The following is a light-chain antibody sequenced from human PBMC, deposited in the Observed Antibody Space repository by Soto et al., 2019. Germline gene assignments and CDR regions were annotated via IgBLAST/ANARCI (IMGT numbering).Light chain of an antibody. CDR1: QSVSSN. CDR3: QQRRNWPPT. J-gene: IGKJ5*01. CDR2: EAS. V-gene: IGKV3-11*01. Sequence: EMVMTQSPATLSVSPGEIATLSCRASQSVSSNLAWYQQRPGQAPRLLMYEASNRATGVPARFSGSGSGTDFTLTISSLEPEDFAIYYCQQRRNWPPTFGQRTRLEIK.